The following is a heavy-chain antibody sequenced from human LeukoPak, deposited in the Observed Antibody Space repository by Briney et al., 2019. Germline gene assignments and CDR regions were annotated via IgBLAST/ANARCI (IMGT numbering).Heavy chain of an antibody. J-gene: IGHJ4*02. V-gene: IGHV3-23*01. CDR2: IGGSDGDT. CDR1: GFTFSNYA. CDR3: AKHYYDGTGSLSDY. Sequence: GGSLRLSCAASGFTFSNYALHWVRQAPGKGPEWVSAIGGSDGDTYHADSIKGRFTISRDNSKNTLYLQMNSLRAEDTAVYYCAKHYYDGTGSLSDYWGQGTLVTVSS. D-gene: IGHD3-22*01.